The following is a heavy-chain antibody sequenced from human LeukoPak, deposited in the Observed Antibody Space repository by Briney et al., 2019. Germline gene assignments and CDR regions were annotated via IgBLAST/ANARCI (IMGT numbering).Heavy chain of an antibody. Sequence: GGSLRLSCAASGFTFSSYAMSWVRQAPGKGLEWVSAISASAGSAYYADSVKGRFTISRDNYKTTLYLQMNSLRAEDTAVYYCARDLGIAAAGMVPEGYMDVWGKGTTVTVSS. CDR3: ARDLGIAAAGMVPEGYMDV. J-gene: IGHJ6*03. V-gene: IGHV3-23*01. D-gene: IGHD6-13*01. CDR1: GFTFSSYA. CDR2: ISASAGSA.